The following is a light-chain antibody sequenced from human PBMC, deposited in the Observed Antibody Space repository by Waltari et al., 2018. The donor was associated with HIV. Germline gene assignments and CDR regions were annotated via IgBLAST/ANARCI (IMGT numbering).Light chain of an antibody. CDR1: KGDIGIYDL. Sequence: QLALTTPAPVSGPSGQSVTLPCNGPKGDIGIYDLVSCYKQHPGKAPKVSIFEVTKGPSRIPPRFSDPKSGNTASLAISGRHADDEAEYYCCSYGGDSGVCVFGGGT. CDR3: CSYGGDSGVCV. CDR2: EVT. J-gene: IGLJ1*01. V-gene: IGLV2-23*02.